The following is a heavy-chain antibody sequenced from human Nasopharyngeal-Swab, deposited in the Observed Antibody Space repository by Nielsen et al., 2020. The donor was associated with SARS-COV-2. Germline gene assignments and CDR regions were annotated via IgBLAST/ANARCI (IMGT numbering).Heavy chain of an antibody. V-gene: IGHV2-26*01. CDR1: GFSLSNARMG. Sequence: SGPTLAKPTETLTLTCTVSGFSLSNARMGVSWIRQPPGKTLEWLAHIFSNDEKSYRTSLKSRLTIPKDTSKSQEVLTMTNMDPVDTATYYCARSGYSYGRRYFDYWGQGTLVTVSS. D-gene: IGHD5-18*01. J-gene: IGHJ4*02. CDR3: ARSGYSYGRRYFDY. CDR2: IFSNDEK.